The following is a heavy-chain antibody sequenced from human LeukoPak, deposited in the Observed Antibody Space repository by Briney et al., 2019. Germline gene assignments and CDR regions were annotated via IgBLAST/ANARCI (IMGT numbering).Heavy chain of an antibody. CDR3: ATYKGKVRGFTIYYYYYMNV. J-gene: IGHJ6*03. V-gene: IGHV3-7*03. Sequence: PGGSLRLSCAASEFTFSSYWMSWVRQAPGKGMEGVAHIKQDGSEKYYVDSVKGRFTISRDKAKKSLYLQMKRLRAEDTDVYYCATYKGKVRGFTIYYYYYMNVWGKGTTVTISS. CDR2: IKQDGSEK. CDR1: EFTFSSYW. D-gene: IGHD3-10*01.